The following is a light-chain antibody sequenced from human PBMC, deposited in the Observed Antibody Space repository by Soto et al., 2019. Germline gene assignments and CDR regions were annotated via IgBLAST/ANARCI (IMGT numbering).Light chain of an antibody. J-gene: IGLJ1*01. V-gene: IGLV2-23*02. CDR1: SSDVGSYNL. Sequence: QLVLTQPASVSGSPGQSITISCTGTSSDVGSYNLVSWYQQHPGKAPKVMIYEVSKRPSGVSNRFSGSKFGNTASLTISGLQADDEADYYCCSYAGSSTYVFGTGTKLTVL. CDR3: CSYAGSSTYV. CDR2: EVS.